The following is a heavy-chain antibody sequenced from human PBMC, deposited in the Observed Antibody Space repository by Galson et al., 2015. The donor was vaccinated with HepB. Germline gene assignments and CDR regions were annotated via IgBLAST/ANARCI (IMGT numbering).Heavy chain of an antibody. V-gene: IGHV3-30*04. CDR2: VSYDGRDK. D-gene: IGHD4-17*01. J-gene: IGHJ4*02. CDR3: ATGFGDYRNY. Sequence: SLRLACADSAFTYRSYALHWVRQAPGKGLEWVAVVSYDGRDKSYADPVKGRFTISRDNSRNTLSLQMSSLRGEDTAFYYCATGFGDYRNYWGQGTLVIVSS. CDR1: AFTYRSYA.